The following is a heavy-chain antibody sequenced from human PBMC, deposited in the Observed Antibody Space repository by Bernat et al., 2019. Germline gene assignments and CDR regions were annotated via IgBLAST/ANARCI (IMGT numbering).Heavy chain of an antibody. V-gene: IGHV3-66*01. Sequence: EVQLVESGGGLVQPGGSLRLSRTASGFTVSSNYMSWVRQAPGKGLEWVSVIYSGGSTYYADSVKGRFTISRDNSKNTLYLQMNSLRAEDTAVYYGARALDDSSGYYEGGYWGQGTLVTVSS. J-gene: IGHJ4*02. D-gene: IGHD3-22*01. CDR1: GFTVSSNY. CDR2: IYSGGST. CDR3: ARALDDSSGYYEGGY.